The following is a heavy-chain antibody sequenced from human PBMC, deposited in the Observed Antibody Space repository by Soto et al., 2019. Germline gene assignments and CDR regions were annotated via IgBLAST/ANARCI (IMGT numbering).Heavy chain of an antibody. Sequence: SETLSLTCAVSGGSFSGFYWTWIRQPPGEGLEWIGEINHSGTINFNPSLRSRLTISLDSSKKHFSLKLTSLTAADAAVYYCATYSGNYERYGVYYGMDVWGQGTTVTVSS. CDR2: INHSGTI. CDR1: GGSFSGFY. CDR3: ATYSGNYERYGVYYGMDV. V-gene: IGHV4-34*01. J-gene: IGHJ6*02. D-gene: IGHD1-26*01.